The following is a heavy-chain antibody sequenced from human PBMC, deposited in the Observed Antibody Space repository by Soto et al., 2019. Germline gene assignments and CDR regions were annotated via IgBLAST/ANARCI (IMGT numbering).Heavy chain of an antibody. CDR1: GGPISNYY. Sequence: PSETLSVTCTVAGGPISNYYWSWIRQTPGKGLEWIGYIYYSGSTNYNPSLKSRVTISVDTSKNQFSLKLSSVTAADTAVYYCARVAGQWLVPWRWFDPWGQGTLVTVS. CDR2: IYYSGST. V-gene: IGHV4-59*08. CDR3: ARVAGQWLVPWRWFDP. D-gene: IGHD6-19*01. J-gene: IGHJ5*02.